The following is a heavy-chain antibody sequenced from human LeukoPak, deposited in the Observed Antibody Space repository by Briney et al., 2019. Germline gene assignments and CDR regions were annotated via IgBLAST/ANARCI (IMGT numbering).Heavy chain of an antibody. V-gene: IGHV1-2*02. Sequence: ASVKVSCKASGYTFTDYYMHWVRQAPGQGLEWMGWINPNSGGTNYAQKFQGRVIMTRDTSISTAYMELSRLRSDDTAVYYCAGEFGGWSLVGMDVWGQGTTVTVPS. CDR2: INPNSGGT. D-gene: IGHD6-19*01. CDR1: GYTFTDYY. CDR3: AGEFGGWSLVGMDV. J-gene: IGHJ6*02.